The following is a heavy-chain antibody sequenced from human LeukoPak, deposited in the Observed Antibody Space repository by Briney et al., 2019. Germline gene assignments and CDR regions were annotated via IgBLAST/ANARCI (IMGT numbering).Heavy chain of an antibody. CDR2: INWDGGST. V-gene: IGHV3-43*01. J-gene: IGHJ1*01. CDR3: AKDTSSSSWDGCFQP. Sequence: SGGSLRLSCAASGFIFDDYSMHWVRQAPGKGLEWVALINWDGGSTEYADSVKGRFTISRDNSKNSLYLQMNSLRTEDTALYYCAKDTSSSSWDGCFQPWGQGTLVTGSS. CDR1: GFIFDDYS. D-gene: IGHD6-13*01.